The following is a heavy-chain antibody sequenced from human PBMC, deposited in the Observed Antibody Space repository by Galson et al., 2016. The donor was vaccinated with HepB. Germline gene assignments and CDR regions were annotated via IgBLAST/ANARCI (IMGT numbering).Heavy chain of an antibody. D-gene: IGHD4-23*01. V-gene: IGHV3-66*03. CDR2: IYNNGET. CDR3: ARDYGGDRYFDL. CDR1: GFSVSANY. J-gene: IGHJ2*01. Sequence: SLRLSCAASGFSVSANYMTWVRQAPGKGLDRVSVIYNNGETYYGDSVKGRFTISRDNSKNMLYLEMNSLRTEDTAMYYCARDYGGDRYFDLWGRGTLVSVSS.